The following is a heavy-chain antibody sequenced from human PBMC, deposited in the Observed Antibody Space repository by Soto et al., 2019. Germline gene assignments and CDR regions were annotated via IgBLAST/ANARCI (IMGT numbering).Heavy chain of an antibody. CDR3: ARGSLTVWYAFDI. Sequence: SETLSLTCAVYGGSFSGYYWSWIRQPPGKGLEWIGEINHSGSTNYNPSLKSRVTISVDTSKNQFSLKLSSVTAADTAVYYCARGSLTVWYAFDIWGQGTMVTVSS. CDR2: INHSGST. J-gene: IGHJ3*02. D-gene: IGHD4-17*01. CDR1: GGSFSGYY. V-gene: IGHV4-34*01.